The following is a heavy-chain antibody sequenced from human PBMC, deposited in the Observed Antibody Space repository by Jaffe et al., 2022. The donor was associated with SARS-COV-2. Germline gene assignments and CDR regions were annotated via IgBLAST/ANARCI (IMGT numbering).Heavy chain of an antibody. J-gene: IGHJ6*02. V-gene: IGHV4-34*01. Sequence: QVQLQQWGAGLLRPSETLSLTCAVCGGSFSGYYWSWIRQPPGKGLEWIGEINHSGSTNYNPSLKSRVTISVDTSKNQFSLKLSSVTAADTAVYYCARDPVPSTYNDFWSGYYGARYGMDVWGQGTTVTVSS. D-gene: IGHD3-3*01. CDR1: GGSFSGYY. CDR2: INHSGST. CDR3: ARDPVPSTYNDFWSGYYGARYGMDV.